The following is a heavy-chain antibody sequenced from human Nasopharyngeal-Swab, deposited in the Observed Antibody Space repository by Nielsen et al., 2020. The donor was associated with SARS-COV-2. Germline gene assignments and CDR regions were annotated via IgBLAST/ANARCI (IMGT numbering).Heavy chain of an antibody. CDR3: AIVLFDWPYVADAFDI. Sequence: GESLQISCAASGFPFSSYGMHWVRQAPGKGLEWVAVIWYDGSNQYYSDSVKGRFNISRDNSKHTLYLQMNSLRAEDTAVYYCAIVLFDWPYVADAFDICGQGTMVNVSS. J-gene: IGHJ3*02. V-gene: IGHV3-33*01. CDR2: IWYDGSNQ. D-gene: IGHD3-9*01. CDR1: GFPFSSYG.